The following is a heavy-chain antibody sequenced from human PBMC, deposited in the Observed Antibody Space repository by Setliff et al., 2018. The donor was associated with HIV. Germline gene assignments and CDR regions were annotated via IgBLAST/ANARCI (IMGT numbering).Heavy chain of an antibody. CDR1: GFTFSSYW. CDR2: IDQDGSEK. V-gene: IGHV3-7*03. J-gene: IGHJ6*03. D-gene: IGHD6-13*01. Sequence: GGSLRLSCVASGFTFSSYWMTWVRQAPGKGLEWVANIDQDGSEKYYVDSVKGRFSISRDNGKYLVYLQMNSLRAEDTAVYYCAKTTPSSIRYPYCYYMDVWGKGTTVTVSS. CDR3: AKTTPSSIRYPYCYYMDV.